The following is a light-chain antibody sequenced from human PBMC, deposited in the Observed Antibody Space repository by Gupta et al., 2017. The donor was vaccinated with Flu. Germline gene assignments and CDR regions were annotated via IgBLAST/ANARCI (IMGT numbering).Light chain of an antibody. Sequence: QSVLTQPPSVSEAPRQRVTISCSGSSPNIGNNAVNWFQQLPVKAPKLLIHYDDLLPSGVSDPFSGSKSGTSASLTINGLQSEDAADYYCAAWDGSLVFGTGTKVTVL. CDR3: AAWDGSLV. CDR1: SPNIGNNA. J-gene: IGLJ1*01. CDR2: YDD. V-gene: IGLV1-36*01.